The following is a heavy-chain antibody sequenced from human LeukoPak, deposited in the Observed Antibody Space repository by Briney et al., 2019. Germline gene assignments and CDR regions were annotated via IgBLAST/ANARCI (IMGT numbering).Heavy chain of an antibody. V-gene: IGHV4-34*01. CDR3: ARGDVGATTSDY. CDR1: GGSFSGYY. J-gene: IGHJ4*02. Sequence: SETLPLTCAVYGGSFSGYYWSWIRQPPGKGLEWIGEINHSGSTNYNPSLKSRVTISVDTSKNQFSLKLSSVTAADTAVYYCARGDVGATTSDYWGQGTLVTVSS. CDR2: INHSGST. D-gene: IGHD1-26*01.